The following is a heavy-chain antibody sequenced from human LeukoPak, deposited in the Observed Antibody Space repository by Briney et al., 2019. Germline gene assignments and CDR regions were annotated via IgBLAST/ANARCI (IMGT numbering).Heavy chain of an antibody. J-gene: IGHJ5*02. CDR3: ARDRPHNWFDP. CDR2: INNDGSYA. V-gene: IGHV3-74*01. CDR1: GIAFSNHW. Sequence: GGSLRLSCAASGIAFSNHWMHWVRQAPGKGLEWVSWINNDGSYAVYADSVRARFTISRDNAKNTLYLRMNSLRPEDTAVYYCARDRPHNWFDPWGQGTLVTVSS.